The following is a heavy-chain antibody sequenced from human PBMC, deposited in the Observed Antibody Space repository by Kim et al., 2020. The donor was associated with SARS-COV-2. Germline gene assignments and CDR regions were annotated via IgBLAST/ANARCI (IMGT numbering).Heavy chain of an antibody. V-gene: IGHV3-21*01. CDR3: ARASKVDAFDI. CDR2: ISSSSSYI. D-gene: IGHD2-2*01. Sequence: GGSLRLSCAASGFTFSSYSMNWVRQAPGKGLEWVSSISSSSSYIYYADSVKGRFTISRDNAKNSLYLQMNSLRAEDTAVYYCARASKVDAFDIWGQGTMVTVSS. J-gene: IGHJ3*02. CDR1: GFTFSSYS.